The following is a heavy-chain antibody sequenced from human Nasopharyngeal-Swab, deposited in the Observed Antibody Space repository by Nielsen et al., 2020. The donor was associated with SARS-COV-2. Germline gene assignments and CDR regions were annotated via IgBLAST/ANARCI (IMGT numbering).Heavy chain of an antibody. J-gene: IGHJ6*02. V-gene: IGHV4-59*01. CDR1: GGSISSYY. CDR3: TGKGIADENMDV. D-gene: IGHD6-13*01. Sequence: ETLTPTCTVSGGSISSYYWSWIRKPPGKGLEGFGYIYYSGSTNYNPSLKSRVTISVDTSKNQFSLKLSSATAADTAVYYCTGKGIADENMDVWGHGTTVTVSS. CDR2: IYYSGST.